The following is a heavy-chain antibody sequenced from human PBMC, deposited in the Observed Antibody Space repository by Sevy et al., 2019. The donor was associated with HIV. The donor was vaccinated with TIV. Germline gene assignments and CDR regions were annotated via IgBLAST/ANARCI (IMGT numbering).Heavy chain of an antibody. D-gene: IGHD3-10*01. CDR2: ISYDGSNK. Sequence: GGSLRLSCAASGFTFSSYGMHWVRQAPGKGLEWVAVISYDGSNKYYADSVKGRFTISRDNSKNTLYLQMNSLRAEDTAVYYCAQDLYYGSGSLKRAFDYWGHGTLVTVSS. CDR3: AQDLYYGSGSLKRAFDY. J-gene: IGHJ5*01. V-gene: IGHV3-30*18. CDR1: GFTFSSYG.